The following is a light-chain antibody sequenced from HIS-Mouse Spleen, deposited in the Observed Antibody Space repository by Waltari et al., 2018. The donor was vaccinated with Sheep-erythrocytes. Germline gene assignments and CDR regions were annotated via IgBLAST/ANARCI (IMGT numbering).Light chain of an antibody. CDR3: QQYNNWPPPYT. Sequence: EIVMTQSPATLSVSPGERVTLSCRASQSVSSNLAWYQQKPGQAPRLLIYGASTRATGIPAMFSGSGSGTEFTLTISSMQSEDFAVYYCQQYNNWPPPYTFGQGTKLEIK. CDR1: QSVSSN. J-gene: IGKJ2*01. V-gene: IGKV3-15*01. CDR2: GAS.